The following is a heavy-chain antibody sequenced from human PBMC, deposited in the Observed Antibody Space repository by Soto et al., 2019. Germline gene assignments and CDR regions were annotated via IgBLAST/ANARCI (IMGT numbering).Heavy chain of an antibody. J-gene: IGHJ4*02. CDR2: INPSGST. D-gene: IGHD2-15*01. CDR1: GYSFTSYY. V-gene: IGHV1-46*01. Sequence: QVQLVQSGAEVKKPGASVKVSCKAAGYSFTSYYIHWVRQAPGQGLEWSGIINPSGSTTYAQKFQGRVTMTRETSTSTVYMELSSLRSEDTAVYYCARVGCSGGSRYAVDYWGQGTLVTGSS. CDR3: ARVGCSGGSRYAVDY.